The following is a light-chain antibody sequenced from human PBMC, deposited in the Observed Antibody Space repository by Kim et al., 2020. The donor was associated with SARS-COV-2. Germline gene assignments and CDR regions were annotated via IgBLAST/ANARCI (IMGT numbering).Light chain of an antibody. CDR2: LNSDGSH. Sequence: QPVLTQSLSASASLGASVKLTCTLSSGHSSYAIAWHQQQPEKGPRYLMKLNSDGSHSKGDGIPDRFSGSSSGAERYLTISSLQSEEEADYYCQTWGTGIQVFGGGTQLTVL. CDR3: QTWGTGIQV. CDR1: SGHSSYA. V-gene: IGLV4-69*01. J-gene: IGLJ2*01.